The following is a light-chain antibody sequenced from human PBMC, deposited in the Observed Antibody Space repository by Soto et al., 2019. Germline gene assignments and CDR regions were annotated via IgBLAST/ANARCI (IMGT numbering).Light chain of an antibody. V-gene: IGKV3-20*01. CDR2: GAS. Sequence: EIALTQSPGTVSLSPGARGTLSCRTSQSISNSQLAWYKQKPGLAPRLLIDGASFRATGIPDRFSGSGSGTDFTLIISRLEPEDSAVYYCQQYINSPPWTFGQGTRVEIK. CDR3: QQYINSPPWT. CDR1: QSISNSQ. J-gene: IGKJ1*01.